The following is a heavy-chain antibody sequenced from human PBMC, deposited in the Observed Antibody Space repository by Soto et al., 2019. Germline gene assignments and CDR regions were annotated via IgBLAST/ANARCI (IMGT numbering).Heavy chain of an antibody. CDR2: TYYRSKWYN. Sequence: PSQTLSLTCAISGDSVSSNSAAWNWIRQSPSRGLEWLGRTYYRSKWYNDYAVSAKSRITINPDTSKNQFSLQLNSVTPEDTAVYYCAREVGLFYSNYRYFDYWGQGTLVTVSS. V-gene: IGHV6-1*01. D-gene: IGHD4-4*01. CDR1: GDSVSSNSAA. J-gene: IGHJ4*02. CDR3: AREVGLFYSNYRYFDY.